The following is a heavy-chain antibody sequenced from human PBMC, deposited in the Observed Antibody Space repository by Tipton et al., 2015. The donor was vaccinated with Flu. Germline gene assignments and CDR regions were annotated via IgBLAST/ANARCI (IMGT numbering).Heavy chain of an antibody. CDR1: GGSISSSSYY. J-gene: IGHJ6*02. CDR3: ARDRGDTAMVMIYYYYGMDV. V-gene: IGHV4-39*07. CDR2: IYYSGST. Sequence: LRLSCTVSGGSISSSSYYWGWIRQPPGKGLEWIGSIYYSGSTYYNPSLKSRVTISVDTSKNQSSLKLSSVTAADTAVYYCARDRGDTAMVMIYYYYGMDVWGQGTTVTVSS. D-gene: IGHD5-18*01.